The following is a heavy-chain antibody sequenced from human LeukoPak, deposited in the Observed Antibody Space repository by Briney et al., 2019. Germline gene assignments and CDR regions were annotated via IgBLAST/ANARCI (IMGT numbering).Heavy chain of an antibody. CDR3: AKDLDNYYDSSGYETDY. CDR1: GFTFSSYA. J-gene: IGHJ4*02. D-gene: IGHD3-22*01. CDR2: ISGSGGST. Sequence: PGGSLRLSCAASGFTFSSYAMSWVRQAPGKGLEWVSAISGSGGSTYYADSVKGRFTISRDNSKNTLYLQMNSLRAEDTAVYYCAKDLDNYYDSSGYETDYWGQGTLVTVSS. V-gene: IGHV3-23*01.